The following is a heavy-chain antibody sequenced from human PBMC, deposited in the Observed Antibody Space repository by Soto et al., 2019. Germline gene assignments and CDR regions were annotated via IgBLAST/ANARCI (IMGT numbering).Heavy chain of an antibody. J-gene: IGHJ3*01. CDR2: ISYDGSNK. CDR3: AKAPSLMITA. V-gene: IGHV3-30*18. CDR1: GFTFSSHG. Sequence: QVQLVESGGGVVQPGRSLRLSCAASGFTFSSHGMHWVRQAPGKGLEWVALISYDGSNKYYADSVKGRFTISRDNSKNTLYLQMNSLRAEDTAVYYCAKAPSLMITAWGQGTMVTVSS. D-gene: IGHD3-16*01.